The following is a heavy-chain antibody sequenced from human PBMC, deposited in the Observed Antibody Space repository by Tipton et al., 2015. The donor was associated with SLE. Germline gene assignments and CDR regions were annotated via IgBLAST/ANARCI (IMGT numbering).Heavy chain of an antibody. CDR2: INHSGST. CDR3: ALRRPESLEWLLYPDY. CDR1: GGSFSGYY. J-gene: IGHJ4*02. D-gene: IGHD3-3*01. V-gene: IGHV4-34*01. Sequence: TLSLTCAVYGGSFSGYYWSWIRQPPGKGLEWIGEINHSGSTNYNPSLKSRVTISVDTSKNHFSLKLSSVTAAGTAVYYCALRRPESLEWLLYPDYWGQGTLVTVSS.